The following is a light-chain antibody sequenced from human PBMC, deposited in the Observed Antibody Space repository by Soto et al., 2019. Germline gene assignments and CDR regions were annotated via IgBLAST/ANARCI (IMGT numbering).Light chain of an antibody. CDR3: QEYTKWPLT. CDR2: DAS. J-gene: IGKJ5*01. CDR1: QSVSSN. Sequence: ELVMTQSPATLSVSPGERATLSCRASQSVSSNLAWYQQKPGQAPRLLIYDASTRATGNAARFSGSGSETELTLTISTLQSEDFAIYYCQEYTKWPLTFGQGTRLEIK. V-gene: IGKV3-15*01.